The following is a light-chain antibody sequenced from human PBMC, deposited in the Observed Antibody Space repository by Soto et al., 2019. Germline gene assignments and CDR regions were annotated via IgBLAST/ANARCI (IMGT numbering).Light chain of an antibody. Sequence: QLVLTQSPSASASLGASVTLTCTLSSGHSSYAIAWHQQQPEKGPRYLMRLNSDGSHSKGDGIPDRFSGSSSGAERYLNIASLQSEDEADYYCQTWGTVDVVFGGRTKLTVL. CDR1: SGHSSYA. CDR3: QTWGTVDVV. V-gene: IGLV4-69*01. J-gene: IGLJ2*01. CDR2: LNSDGSH.